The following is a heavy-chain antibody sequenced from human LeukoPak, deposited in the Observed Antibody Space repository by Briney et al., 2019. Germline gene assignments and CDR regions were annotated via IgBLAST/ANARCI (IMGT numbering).Heavy chain of an antibody. J-gene: IGHJ4*02. CDR3: ATAKPKMVRGVIRKDHAFDY. D-gene: IGHD3-10*01. CDR1: GYTFTGYY. CDR2: FDPEDGET. V-gene: IGHV1-24*01. Sequence: ASVKVSCKASGYTFTGYYMHWVRQAPGKGLEWMGGFDPEDGETIYAQKFQGRVTMTEDTSTDTAYMELSSLRSEDTAVYYCATAKPKMVRGVIRKDHAFDYWGQGTLVTVSS.